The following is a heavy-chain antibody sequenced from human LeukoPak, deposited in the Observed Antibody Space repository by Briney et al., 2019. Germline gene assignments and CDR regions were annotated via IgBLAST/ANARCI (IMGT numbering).Heavy chain of an antibody. J-gene: IGHJ6*03. CDR2: IRSKANSYAT. CDR1: GFTFSGSA. D-gene: IGHD3-3*01. CDR3: TRHDDFWSGYYTGYMDV. V-gene: IGHV3-73*01. Sequence: GGSLRLSCAASGFTFSGSAMHWVRQASGKGLEWVGGIRSKANSYATAYAASVKGRFTISRDDSKNTAYLQMNSLKTEDTAVYYCTRHDDFWSGYYTGYMDVWGKGTTVTVSS.